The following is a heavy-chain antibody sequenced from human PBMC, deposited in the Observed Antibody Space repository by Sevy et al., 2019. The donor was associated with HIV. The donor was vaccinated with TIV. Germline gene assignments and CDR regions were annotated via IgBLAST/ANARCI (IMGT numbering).Heavy chain of an antibody. Sequence: GGSLRLSCVASGFTFSTHGMHWVRQAPGKGLEWVAVVSYDGSHKYQVDSVKGRFTISRDNSKNTVYLQMNSLRAVDTAAYYCGGDSGYSTDWYPGYWGQGTLVTVSS. J-gene: IGHJ4*02. D-gene: IGHD6-19*01. CDR1: GFTFSTHG. CDR3: GGDSGYSTDWYPGY. V-gene: IGHV3-30*03. CDR2: VSYDGSHK.